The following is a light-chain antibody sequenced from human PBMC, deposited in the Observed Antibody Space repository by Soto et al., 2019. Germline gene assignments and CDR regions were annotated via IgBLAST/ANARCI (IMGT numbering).Light chain of an antibody. Sequence: EVVLTQSPGTLSLSPGERATLSCRASQTVSNNYLAWYQQKPGQAPRLLIFGSYDRATGIPDRFSGSGSGTDFTLTISRLEPEYFAVYYCQQYGTSPPYTFGQGTKLEIK. CDR3: QQYGTSPPYT. CDR2: GSY. V-gene: IGKV3-20*01. J-gene: IGKJ2*01. CDR1: QTVSNNY.